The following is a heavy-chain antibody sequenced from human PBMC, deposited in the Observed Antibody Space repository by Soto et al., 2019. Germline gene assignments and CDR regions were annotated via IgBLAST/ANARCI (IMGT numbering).Heavy chain of an antibody. CDR3: AREPYYYYGMDV. J-gene: IGHJ6*02. CDR2: ISSNGGST. V-gene: IGHV3-64*01. CDR1: GFTFSSYA. Sequence: GGSLRLSCAASGFTFSSYAMHWVRQAPGKGLEYVSAISSNGGSTYYANSVKGRFTISRDNSKNTLYLQMGSLRAEDMAVYYCAREPYYYYGMDVWGQGTTVTVSS.